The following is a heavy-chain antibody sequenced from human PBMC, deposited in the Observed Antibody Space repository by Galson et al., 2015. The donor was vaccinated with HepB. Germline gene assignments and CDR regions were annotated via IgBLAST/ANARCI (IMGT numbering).Heavy chain of an antibody. Sequence: SVKVSCKASGYTFTSYDINWVRQATGQGLEWMGWMNPNSGNTGYAQKFQGRVTMTRNTSISTAYMELSSLRSEDTAVYHCARGPSGWIYYYYYGMDVWGQGTTVTVSS. D-gene: IGHD6-19*01. V-gene: IGHV1-8*01. CDR3: ARGPSGWIYYYYYGMDV. J-gene: IGHJ6*02. CDR1: GYTFTSYD. CDR2: MNPNSGNT.